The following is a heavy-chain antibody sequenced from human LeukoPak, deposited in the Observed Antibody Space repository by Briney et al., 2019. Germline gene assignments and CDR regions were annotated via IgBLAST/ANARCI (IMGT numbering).Heavy chain of an antibody. J-gene: IGHJ4*02. CDR3: AKDQYFDWLLVLDY. D-gene: IGHD3-9*01. CDR2: ISGSGGST. V-gene: IGHV3-23*01. Sequence: GGTLRLSCAASGFTFSSYGMSWVRQAPGKGLEWVSAISGSGGSTYYADSVKGRFTISRDNAKNSLYLQMNSLRAEDTALYYCAKDQYFDWLLVLDYWGQGTLVTVSS. CDR1: GFTFSSYG.